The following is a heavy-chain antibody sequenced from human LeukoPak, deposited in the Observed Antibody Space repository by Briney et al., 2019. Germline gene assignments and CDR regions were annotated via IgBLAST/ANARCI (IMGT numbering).Heavy chain of an antibody. D-gene: IGHD2-2*02. CDR1: GYTFTSYY. CDR3: ARAPGDCSSTSCYTGGGGFFDY. J-gene: IGHJ4*02. CDR2: INPSGGST. V-gene: IGHV1-46*01. Sequence: ASVKVSCKASGYTFTSYYMHWVRQAPGQGLEWMGIINPSGGSTSYAQKFQGRVTMTRDTSTSTVYMELSSLRSEDTAVYYCARAPGDCSSTSCYTGGGGFFDYWGQGTLVTVSS.